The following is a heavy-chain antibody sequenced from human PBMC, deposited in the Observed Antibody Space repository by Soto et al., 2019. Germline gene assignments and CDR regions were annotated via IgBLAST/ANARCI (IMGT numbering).Heavy chain of an antibody. D-gene: IGHD1-26*01. J-gene: IGHJ1*01. CDR2: IYHSGST. V-gene: IGHV4-4*02. CDR3: AIIVGATTYAEYFQH. Sequence: QVQLQESGPGLVKPSGTLSLTCAVSGGSISSSNWWSWVRQPPGKGLEWIGEIYHSGSTNYNPSLKSRVTISVDKSKNQFSLRLSSVTAADTAVYYCAIIVGATTYAEYFQHWGQGTLVTVSS. CDR1: GGSISSSNW.